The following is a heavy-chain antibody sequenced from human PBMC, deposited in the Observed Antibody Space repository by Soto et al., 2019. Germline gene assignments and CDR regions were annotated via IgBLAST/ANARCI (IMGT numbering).Heavy chain of an antibody. D-gene: IGHD3-10*01. V-gene: IGHV4-59*01. Sequence: QVQLQESGPGLVKPSDTLSLTCTVSGVSISNYYWSWIRQPPGKGLEWLGYILYTGNTNYNPTLKRRVTVSVDQSKNQVSLEQTSVATADAAGYFCARDAYVSGNYYAPHYYYAMDVWGQGTTVTVSS. CDR2: ILYTGNT. CDR1: GVSISNYY. CDR3: ARDAYVSGNYYAPHYYYAMDV. J-gene: IGHJ6*02.